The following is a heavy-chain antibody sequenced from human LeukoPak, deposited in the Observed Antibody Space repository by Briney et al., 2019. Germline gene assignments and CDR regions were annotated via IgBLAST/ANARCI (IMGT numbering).Heavy chain of an antibody. V-gene: IGHV4-39*01. CDR2: IYYSGST. J-gene: IGHJ6*02. Sequence: SETLSLTYTVSGGSISSSSYYWGWTRQPPAKGLEWIGRIYYSGSTYYNPSLKSRVTIPVKKPKHQFSVQLCSVTAPGTAVYYCARHRRYYGMDVGGQSTTVTLSS. CDR1: GGSISSSSYY. CDR3: ARHRRYYGMDV.